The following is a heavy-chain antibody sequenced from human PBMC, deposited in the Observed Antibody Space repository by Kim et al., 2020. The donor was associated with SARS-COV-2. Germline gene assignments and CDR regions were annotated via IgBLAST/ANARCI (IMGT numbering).Heavy chain of an antibody. CDR3: ARADRVVAATLVYYYYMDV. CDR1: GGTFSSYA. V-gene: IGHV1-69*13. D-gene: IGHD2-15*01. CDR2: IIPIFGTA. J-gene: IGHJ6*03. Sequence: SVKVSCKASGGTFSSYAISWVRQAPGQGLEWMGGIIPIFGTANYAQKFQGRVTITADESTSTAYMELSSLRSEDTAVYYCARADRVVAATLVYYYYMDVWGKGTTVTVSS.